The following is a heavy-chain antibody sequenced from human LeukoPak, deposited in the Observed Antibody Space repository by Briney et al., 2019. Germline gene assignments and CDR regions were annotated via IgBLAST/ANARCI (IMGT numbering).Heavy chain of an antibody. Sequence: SQTLSLTCAISGDSVSSNTAAWHWIRQSPSRGLEWLGRTYYRSQWYYGYAVSVKSRITLNPDTSKNQFSLQLNSVTPEDTAVYYCARDGTPRGGSTWYYFQHWGQGTLVTVSS. CDR1: GDSVSSNTAA. J-gene: IGHJ1*01. CDR3: ARDGTPRGGSTWYYFQH. D-gene: IGHD6-13*01. CDR2: TYYRSQWYY. V-gene: IGHV6-1*01.